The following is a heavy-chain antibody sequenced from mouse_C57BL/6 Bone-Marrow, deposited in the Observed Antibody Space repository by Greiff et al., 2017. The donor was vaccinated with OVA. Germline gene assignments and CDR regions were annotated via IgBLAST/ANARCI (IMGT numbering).Heavy chain of an antibody. Sequence: EVKLVESEGGLVQPGSSMKLSCTASGFTFSDYYMAWVRQVPEKGLEWVANINYDGSSTYYLDSLKSRFIISRDNAKNILYLQMSSLKSEDTATYYCARRGSSYYAMDYWGQGTSVTVSS. CDR3: ARRGSSYYAMDY. J-gene: IGHJ4*01. CDR2: INYDGSST. V-gene: IGHV5-16*01. CDR1: GFTFSDYY.